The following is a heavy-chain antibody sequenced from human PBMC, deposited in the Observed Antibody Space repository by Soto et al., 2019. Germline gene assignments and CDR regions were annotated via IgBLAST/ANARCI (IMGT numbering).Heavy chain of an antibody. CDR3: ARASRFGEFGLPAYMDV. CDR1: GGSISSGGYY. CDR2: IYYSGST. J-gene: IGHJ6*02. Sequence: QVQLQESGPGLVKPSQTLSLTCTVSGGSISSGGYYWSWIRQHPGKGLEWIGYIYYSGSTYYNPSLKSRVTISVDTSKNQFSLELSSVTAADTAVYYCARASRFGEFGLPAYMDVWGQGTTVTVSS. D-gene: IGHD3-10*01. V-gene: IGHV4-31*03.